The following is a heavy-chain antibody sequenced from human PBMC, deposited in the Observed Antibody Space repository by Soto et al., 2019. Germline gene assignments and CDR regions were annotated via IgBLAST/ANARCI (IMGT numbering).Heavy chain of an antibody. J-gene: IGHJ6*03. V-gene: IGHV1-8*01. CDR1: GYTFTSYD. D-gene: IGHD2-2*01. CDR2: MNPNSGNT. Sequence: QVQLVQSGAEVKKPGASVKVSCKASGYTFTSYDINWVRQATGQGLEWMGWMNPNSGNTGYAQKFQGRVTMTRNTSSSTSYMKLSSLRSEDTAVYYCARVWVVPAAISFYYYYYYMDVWGKGTTVTVSS. CDR3: ARVWVVPAAISFYYYYYYMDV.